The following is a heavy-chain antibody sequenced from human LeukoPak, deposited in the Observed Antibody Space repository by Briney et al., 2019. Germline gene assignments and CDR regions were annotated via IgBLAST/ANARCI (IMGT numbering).Heavy chain of an antibody. CDR1: GDSISSYY. CDR3: ARQGAVDI. CDR2: IYSSGSA. Sequence: SETLSLTCTVSGDSISSYYWSWIRQPPGKGLEWIGFIYSSGSANYSPSLKSRVTMSVDMSKNQFSLKLRSVTAADTAVYYCARQGAVDIWGQGTKVIVSS. V-gene: IGHV4-4*09. J-gene: IGHJ3*02.